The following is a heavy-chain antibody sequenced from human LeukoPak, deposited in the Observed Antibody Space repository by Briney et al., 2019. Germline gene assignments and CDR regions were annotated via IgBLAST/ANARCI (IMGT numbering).Heavy chain of an antibody. CDR1: GGSISSSSYY. J-gene: IGHJ3*02. CDR2: IYYSGST. V-gene: IGHV4-39*07. CDR3: ARQSIYGGNSRVAFDI. D-gene: IGHD4-23*01. Sequence: SETLSLTCTVSGGSISSSSYYWGWIRQPPGKGLEWIGSIYYSGSTYYNPSLKSRVTISVDTSKNQFSLKLSSVTAADTAVYYCARQSIYGGNSRVAFDIWGQGTMVTVSS.